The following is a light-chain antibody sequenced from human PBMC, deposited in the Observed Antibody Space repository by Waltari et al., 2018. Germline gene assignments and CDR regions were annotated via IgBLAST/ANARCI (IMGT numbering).Light chain of an antibody. J-gene: IGKJ2*01. V-gene: IGKV1-39*01. CDR3: QQSHTSPVT. Sequence: DIQITQSPSSLSASVGDRITISCHSSQDINISLNWDQHKTGEAPKLLIYGASTLHSGVPSRFAGSGSGTKFTLTINGLQPEDFASYFCQQSHTSPVTFGQGTTLE. CDR1: QDINIS. CDR2: GAS.